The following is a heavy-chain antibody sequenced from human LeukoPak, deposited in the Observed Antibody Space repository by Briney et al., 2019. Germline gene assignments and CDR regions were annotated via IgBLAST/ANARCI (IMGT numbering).Heavy chain of an antibody. V-gene: IGHV4-39*07. Sequence: SETLSLTCTVSGGSISSSSYYWGWIRQPPGKRLEWIGSIYYSGSTYYNPSLKSRVTISVDTSKNQFSLRLSSVTAADTAVYYCARVSITGSSRDYWGQGTLVTVSS. J-gene: IGHJ4*02. CDR1: GGSISSSSYY. CDR3: ARVSITGSSRDY. D-gene: IGHD1-7*01. CDR2: IYYSGST.